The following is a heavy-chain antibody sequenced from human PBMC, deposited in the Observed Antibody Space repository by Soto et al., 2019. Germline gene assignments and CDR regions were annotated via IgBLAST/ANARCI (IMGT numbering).Heavy chain of an antibody. CDR2: IMPESSHI. D-gene: IGHD1-26*01. CDR1: GFTFSSYS. Sequence: EVQLVESGGGLVQPGGSLRLSCAASGFTFSSYSMNWVRQAPGKGLEWVSYIMPESSHIFYADSVKGRFTISRDNARNSLYLQLNRLRPEDPAVYYCAIAKVGTSPIHAFDIRGQGEMVTVSS. V-gene: IGHV3-48*01. J-gene: IGHJ3*02. CDR3: AIAKVGTSPIHAFDI.